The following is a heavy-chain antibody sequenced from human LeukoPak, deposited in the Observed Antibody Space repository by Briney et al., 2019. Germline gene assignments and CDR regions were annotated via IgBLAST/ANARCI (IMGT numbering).Heavy chain of an antibody. D-gene: IGHD3-10*02. V-gene: IGHV3-48*03. CDR1: GFAFSSYE. CDR3: VREGVTMLGAFDI. J-gene: IGHJ3*02. CDR2: ITSSGSTI. Sequence: GALRLSCAASGFAFSSYEMNWVRQAPGKGLEWVSFITSSGSTIHYADSVKGRFTISRDNAKNSLYLQMNTLRAEDTAVYYCVREGVTMLGAFDIWGQGTVVTVSS.